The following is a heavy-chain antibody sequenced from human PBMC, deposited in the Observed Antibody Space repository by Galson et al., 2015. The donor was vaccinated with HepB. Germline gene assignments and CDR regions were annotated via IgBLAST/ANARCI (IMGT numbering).Heavy chain of an antibody. D-gene: IGHD2-15*01. CDR3: ARGYCSGGSCYLLDY. V-gene: IGHV1-3*01. CDR1: GYTFTSYA. CDR2: INAGNGNT. J-gene: IGHJ4*02. Sequence: SVKVSCKASGYTFTSYAMHWVRQAPGQRLEWMGWINAGNGNTKYSQKFQGRVTITRDTSASTAYMELSSLRSEDTAVYYCARGYCSGGSCYLLDYWGQGTLVTVSS.